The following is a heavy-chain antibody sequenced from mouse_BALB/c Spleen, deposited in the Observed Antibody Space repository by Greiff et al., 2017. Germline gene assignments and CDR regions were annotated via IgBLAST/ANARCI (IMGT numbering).Heavy chain of an antibody. CDR3: ARWRYHGSSPSYAMDY. CDR1: GFTFSSFG. Sequence: DVKLVESGGGLVQPGGSRKLSCAASGFTFSSFGMHWVRQAPEKGLEWVAYISSGSSTIYYADTVKGRFTISRDNPKNTLFLQMTSLRSEDTAMYYCARWRYHGSSPSYAMDYWGLGTSVTVSS. V-gene: IGHV5-17*02. J-gene: IGHJ4*01. D-gene: IGHD1-1*01. CDR2: ISSGSSTI.